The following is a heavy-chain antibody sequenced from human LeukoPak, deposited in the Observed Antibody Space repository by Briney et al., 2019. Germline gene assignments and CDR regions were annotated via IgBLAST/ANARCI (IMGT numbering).Heavy chain of an antibody. CDR3: VLSSGYYVTPHYYFDY. J-gene: IGHJ4*02. CDR1: GGSFSGYY. V-gene: IGHV4-34*01. Sequence: SETLSLTCAVYGGSFSGYYWSWIRQPPGKGLEWIGEINHSGSTNYNPSLKSRVTISVDTSKNQFSLKLSSVAAADTAVYYCVLSSGYYVTPHYYFDYWGQGTLVTVSS. CDR2: INHSGST. D-gene: IGHD3-22*01.